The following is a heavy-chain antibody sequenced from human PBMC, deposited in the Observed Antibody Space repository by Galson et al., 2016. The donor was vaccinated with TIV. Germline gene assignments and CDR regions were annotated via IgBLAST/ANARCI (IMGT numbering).Heavy chain of an antibody. V-gene: IGHV5-51*03. J-gene: IGHJ4*02. CDR2: IYPGDSDT. Sequence: QSGAEVKKPGESLKISCKGSGYSFTSYWIGWVRQMPGKGLEWMGIIYPGDSDTRYSPSFQGQVTIPADKSISTAYLEWSRMKASDPAVYYCARRADSSGYYYSFDYWGQGTLVTVSS. CDR1: GYSFTSYW. CDR3: ARRADSSGYYYSFDY. D-gene: IGHD3-22*01.